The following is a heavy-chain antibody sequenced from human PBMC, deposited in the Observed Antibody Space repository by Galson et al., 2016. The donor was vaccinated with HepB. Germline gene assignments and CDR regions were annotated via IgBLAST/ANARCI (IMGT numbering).Heavy chain of an antibody. CDR2: FDPEDAEA. CDR3: ATAFRVGTWYFDL. Sequence: SVKVSCKVSGYTLKELSMHWVRQAPGKGLEWMGGFDPEDAEAIYAQKFQGRVTMTEDTSTDTAYMELSSLRSEDTAVYYCATAFRVGTWYFDLWGRGALVTVSS. CDR1: GYTLKELS. V-gene: IGHV1-24*01. J-gene: IGHJ2*01. D-gene: IGHD4-23*01.